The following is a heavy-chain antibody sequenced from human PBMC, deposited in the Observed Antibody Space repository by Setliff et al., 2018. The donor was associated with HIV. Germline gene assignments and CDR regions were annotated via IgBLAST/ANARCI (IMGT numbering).Heavy chain of an antibody. Sequence: GSLRLSCAASGFTFSSYAMHWVRQAPGKGLEYVSAISSNGGSTYYADSVKGRFTISRDNSKNTLDLQMGSLRAEDMAVYYCARGAIFGVVTTYYYYYMDVWGKGTTVTVSS. CDR2: ISSNGGST. D-gene: IGHD3-3*01. CDR3: ARGAIFGVVTTYYYYYMDV. J-gene: IGHJ6*03. CDR1: GFTFSSYA. V-gene: IGHV3-64*02.